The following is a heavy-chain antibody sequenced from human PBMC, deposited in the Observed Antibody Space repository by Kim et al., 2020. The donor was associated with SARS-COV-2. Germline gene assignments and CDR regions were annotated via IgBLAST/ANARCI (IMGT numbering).Heavy chain of an antibody. CDR2: IYPGDSDT. D-gene: IGHD3-10*01. CDR1: GYSFTSYW. CDR3: ARFSNYGSGSYYMGY. J-gene: IGHJ4*02. V-gene: IGHV5-51*01. Sequence: GESLKISCKGSGYSFTSYWIGWVRQMPGKGLEWMGIIYPGDSDTRYSPSFQGQVTISADKSISTAYLQWSSLKASDTAMYYCARFSNYGSGSYYMGYWGQGTLVTVSS.